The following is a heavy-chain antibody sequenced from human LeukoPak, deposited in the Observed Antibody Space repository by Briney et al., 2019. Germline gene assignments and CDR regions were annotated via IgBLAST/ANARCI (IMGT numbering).Heavy chain of an antibody. Sequence: PGRSLRLSCAASGFTFSSYAMHWVRQAPGKGLEWVAVISYDGSNKYYADSMKGRFTISRDNSKNTLYLQMNSLRAEDTAVYYCARVHDDSSGYYFFYYYYYGMDVWGQGTTVTVSS. J-gene: IGHJ6*02. CDR2: ISYDGSNK. D-gene: IGHD3-22*01. CDR3: ARVHDDSSGYYFFYYYYYGMDV. V-gene: IGHV3-30-3*01. CDR1: GFTFSSYA.